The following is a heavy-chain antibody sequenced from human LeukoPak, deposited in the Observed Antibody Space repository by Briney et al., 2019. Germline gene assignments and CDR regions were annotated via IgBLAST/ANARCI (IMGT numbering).Heavy chain of an antibody. Sequence: SETLSLTCTVSGGSISSSSYYWGWIRQPPGKGLEWIRCIYYSGSTYYNPSLKSRVTISVDTSKNQFSLKLSSVTAADTAVYYCAGSPYYYDSSGYLGFDYWGQGTLVTVSS. CDR1: GGSISSSSYY. J-gene: IGHJ4*02. CDR3: AGSPYYYDSSGYLGFDY. CDR2: IYYSGST. D-gene: IGHD3-22*01. V-gene: IGHV4-39*01.